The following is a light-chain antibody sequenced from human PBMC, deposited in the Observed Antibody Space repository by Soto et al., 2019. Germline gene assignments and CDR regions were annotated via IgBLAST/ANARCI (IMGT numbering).Light chain of an antibody. V-gene: IGKV3-11*01. Sequence: EIVLTQSPATLSLSPGQRATLSCRASQSVNNYLAWYQQKPGQAPRLLIYDASSRASGIPARFSGTGSGTDFTLTISSLEPEDFALYYCQQRNNWPLTFGGGTKVDIK. CDR2: DAS. CDR1: QSVNNY. CDR3: QQRNNWPLT. J-gene: IGKJ4*01.